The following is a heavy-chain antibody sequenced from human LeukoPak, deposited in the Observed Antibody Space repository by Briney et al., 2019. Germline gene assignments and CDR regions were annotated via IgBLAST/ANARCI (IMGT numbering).Heavy chain of an antibody. CDR1: GLTFSNPW. Sequence: GGSLRLSCAASGLTFSNPWLSWVRQAPGKGLEWVGRVKSKSDGETTNYAAPVKGRFTISRDDSKNTLYLQMNSLKTEDTAVYYCTTDGYYDSSGYVLFDYWGQGTLVTVSS. CDR3: TTDGYYDSSGYVLFDY. CDR2: VKSKSDGETT. J-gene: IGHJ4*02. V-gene: IGHV3-15*01. D-gene: IGHD3-22*01.